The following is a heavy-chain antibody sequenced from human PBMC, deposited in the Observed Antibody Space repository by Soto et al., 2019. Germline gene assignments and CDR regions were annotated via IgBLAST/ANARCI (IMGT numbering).Heavy chain of an antibody. Sequence: VNVAWNGAVKTFRGALVHWLLQTQRKRLEWIGRIVVGTGSTTYAQIVQERIAITRDMSTNTAYMELSGLRPEDTAIYYCAADAHRDDFWSSYPYYYYCMDVWGQGTTVTVSS. CDR1: VKTFRGAL. CDR3: AADAHRDDFWSSYPYYYYCMDV. D-gene: IGHD3-3*01. J-gene: IGHJ6*02. V-gene: IGHV1-58*01. CDR2: IVVGTGST.